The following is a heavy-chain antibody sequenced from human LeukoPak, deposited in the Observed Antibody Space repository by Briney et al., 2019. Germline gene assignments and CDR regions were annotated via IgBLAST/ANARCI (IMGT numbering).Heavy chain of an antibody. D-gene: IGHD2-2*01. V-gene: IGHV1-18*01. CDR1: GYTFTSYG. Sequence: ASVKVSCKASGYTFTSYGISWVRQAPGQGLEWMGWISAYNGNTNYAQKLQGRVTMTTDTSTSTAYTELRSLRSDDTAVYYCARDRLVVVPASIGYWGQGTLVTVSS. CDR2: ISAYNGNT. J-gene: IGHJ4*02. CDR3: ARDRLVVVPASIGY.